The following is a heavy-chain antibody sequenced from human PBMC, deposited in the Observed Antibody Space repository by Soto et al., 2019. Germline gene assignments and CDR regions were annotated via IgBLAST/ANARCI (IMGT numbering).Heavy chain of an antibody. CDR3: ARESITMVRGVIAPHYCYGMDV. J-gene: IGHJ6*02. CDR2: INHSGST. Sequence: QVQLQQWGAGLLKPSETLSLTCAVYGGSFSGYYWSWISQPPGKGLEWIGEINHSGSTNYNPSLKSRDTISLCSSQNQCSQKLISVTAPYPAVYYCARESITMVRGVIAPHYCYGMDVWGQGTTVTVSS. CDR1: GGSFSGYY. V-gene: IGHV4-34*01. D-gene: IGHD3-10*01.